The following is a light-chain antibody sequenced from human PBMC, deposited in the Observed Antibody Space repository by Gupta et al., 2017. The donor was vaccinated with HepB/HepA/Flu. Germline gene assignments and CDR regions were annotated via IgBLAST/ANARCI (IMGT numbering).Light chain of an antibody. CDR2: EVT. V-gene: IGLV2-8*01. J-gene: IGLJ2*01. CDR3: SSYAGSNNVV. CDR1: SSDVGGYNY. Sequence: QSALTQPPSASGSTGQSVTISCTGTSSDVGGYNYVSWYQQRPGKAPRLMIYEVTKRPSGVPDRFSGSKSGNTASLTVSGLQAEDEADYYCSSYAGSNNVVYGGGTKLTVL.